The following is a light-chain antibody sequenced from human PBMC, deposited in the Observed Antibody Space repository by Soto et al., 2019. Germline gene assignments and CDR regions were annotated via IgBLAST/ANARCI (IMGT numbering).Light chain of an antibody. CDR3: QQYNSYWYT. Sequence: DIQMTQSPSTLSASVGDRVTITCRASQSISTWLAWYQQKPGKAPKLLIYKASSLDSGVPSRFSVSGSGKEFTLTISSLLPDDFATYYCQQYNSYWYTFGQGTKLEIK. CDR1: QSISTW. J-gene: IGKJ2*01. CDR2: KAS. V-gene: IGKV1-5*03.